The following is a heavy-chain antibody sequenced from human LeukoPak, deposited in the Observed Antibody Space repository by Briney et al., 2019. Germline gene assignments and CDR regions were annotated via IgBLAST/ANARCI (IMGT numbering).Heavy chain of an antibody. J-gene: IGHJ4*02. CDR2: ILSDGSIQ. CDR1: GFTFGTYA. D-gene: IGHD1-26*01. Sequence: GGSLRLPCAASGFTFGTYAMHWVRQAPCKGLEWVAVILSDGSIQNTADSVRGRFIISRDNSKNTLFLQMNRLRTEDTAVYYCARGAILGGYNLIDDWGQGTLVTVSS. CDR3: ARGAILGGYNLIDD. V-gene: IGHV3-30*04.